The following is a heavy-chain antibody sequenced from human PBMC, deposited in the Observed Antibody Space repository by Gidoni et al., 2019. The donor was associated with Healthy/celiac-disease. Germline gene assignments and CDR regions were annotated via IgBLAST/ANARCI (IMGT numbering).Heavy chain of an antibody. CDR3: ARGMTSGNYYDSSGYYYMSDY. CDR2: IMSSSSTI. V-gene: IGHV3-48*04. Sequence: EVQLVESGGGLVQPGGSLRLSCAASGFTFSSYSMTWVRQAPGKGLEWVSYIMSSSSTIYYADSVKGRFTISRDNAKNSLYLQMNSLRAEDTAVYYCARGMTSGNYYDSSGYYYMSDYWGQGTLVTVSS. CDR1: GFTFSSYS. J-gene: IGHJ4*02. D-gene: IGHD3-22*01.